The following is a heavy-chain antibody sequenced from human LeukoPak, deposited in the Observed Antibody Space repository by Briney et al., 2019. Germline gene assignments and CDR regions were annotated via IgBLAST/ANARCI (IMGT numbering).Heavy chain of an antibody. V-gene: IGHV3-23*01. CDR2: ISGDGGAT. J-gene: IGHJ4*02. Sequence: GGSLRLSCAASGFTFSSFALNWVRQAPGKGLEWVSTISGDGGATHYADSVKGRFTISRANSKNTLFLQMNSLGAEDTAVYYCAKSGSRDWDYFEFWGQGTLVTASS. CDR3: AKSGSRDWDYFEF. D-gene: IGHD6-19*01. CDR1: GFTFSSFA.